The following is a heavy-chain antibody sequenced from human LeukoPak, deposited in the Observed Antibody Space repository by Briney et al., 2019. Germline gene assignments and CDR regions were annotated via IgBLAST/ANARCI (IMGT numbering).Heavy chain of an antibody. CDR3: ATYYYNTSRYYCDY. CDR1: GYTFTAYY. D-gene: IGHD3-22*01. Sequence: ASVKVSCKSSGYTFTAYYMHWVRQAPGQGLEWMGWINPNSGGTNYAQKFQGRVTMTRDTSISTAYMELSRLRSDDTAVYYCATYYYNTSRYYCDYWGQGTLVTVSS. J-gene: IGHJ4*02. V-gene: IGHV1-2*02. CDR2: INPNSGGT.